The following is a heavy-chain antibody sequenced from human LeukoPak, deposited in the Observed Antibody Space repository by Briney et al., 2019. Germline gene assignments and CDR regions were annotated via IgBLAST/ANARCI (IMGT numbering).Heavy chain of an antibody. CDR3: ARLLVGINYYDSSGYFHFDY. Sequence: SETLSLTCTVSGGSISSYYWSWIRQPPGKGLEWIGYIYYSGSTNYNPSLKSRVTISVDTSKNQFSLKLSSVTAADTAVYYCARLLVGINYYDSSGYFHFDYWGQGTLVTVSS. D-gene: IGHD3-22*01. CDR2: IYYSGST. CDR1: GGSISSYY. J-gene: IGHJ4*02. V-gene: IGHV4-59*01.